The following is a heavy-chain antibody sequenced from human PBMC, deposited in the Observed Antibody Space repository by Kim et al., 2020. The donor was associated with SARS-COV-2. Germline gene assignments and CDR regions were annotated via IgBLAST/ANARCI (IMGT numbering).Heavy chain of an antibody. Sequence: GGSLRLSCAASGFTFSDSPMHWVRQASGKGLEWVGRIRSKANSYATAYAASVRGRFIISRDDSKNTAYLQMNSLKTEDTAVYYCTRIPGTPFAFWDAFDIWGQGIMVPVSS. CDR1: GFTFSDSP. CDR3: TRIPGTPFAFWDAFDI. D-gene: IGHD1-1*01. J-gene: IGHJ3*02. CDR2: IRSKANSYAT. V-gene: IGHV3-73*01.